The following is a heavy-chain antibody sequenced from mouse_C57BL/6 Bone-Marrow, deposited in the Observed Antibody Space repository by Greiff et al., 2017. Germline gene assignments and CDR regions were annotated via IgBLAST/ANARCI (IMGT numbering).Heavy chain of an antibody. Sequence: EVQRVESGGGLVKPGGSLKLSCAASGFTFSDYGMHWVRQAPEKGLEWVAYISSGSSTIYYADTVKGRFTISRSNAKNTLFLQMTSLRSEDTAMYYCARRYDYDGFAYWGQGTLVTVSA. CDR3: ARRYDYDGFAY. CDR2: ISSGSSTI. D-gene: IGHD2-4*01. J-gene: IGHJ3*01. CDR1: GFTFSDYG. V-gene: IGHV5-17*01.